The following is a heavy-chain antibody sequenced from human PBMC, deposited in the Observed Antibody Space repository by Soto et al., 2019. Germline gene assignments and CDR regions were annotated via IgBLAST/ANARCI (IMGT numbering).Heavy chain of an antibody. Sequence: QVQLVQSGAEVKKPGASVTVSCKASGYTFDRYDMSWLRQAPGQGLEWMGWITGDTHEATYAQKFQGRVSLTRDRSTTTAYMELRSLRYDDTAVYYCARDRPTDHWGQGTLVTVSS. CDR2: ITGDTHEA. CDR1: GYTFDRYD. J-gene: IGHJ5*02. V-gene: IGHV1-18*01. CDR3: ARDRPTDH.